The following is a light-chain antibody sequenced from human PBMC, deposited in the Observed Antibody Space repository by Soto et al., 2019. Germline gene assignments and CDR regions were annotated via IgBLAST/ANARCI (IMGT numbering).Light chain of an antibody. CDR2: DDT. J-gene: IGLJ3*02. V-gene: IGLV1-51*01. CDR3: GTWDSSLSVVV. CDR1: SSNIGSHF. Sequence: QSVLTQPPSVSAAPGQKVTMSCSGRSSNIGSHFVAWYQQLPGTAPKLLIYDDTKRPYGIPGRFSGSKSGTSATLGMTGLQTGDEADYYCGTWDSSLSVVVFGGGTKVTVL.